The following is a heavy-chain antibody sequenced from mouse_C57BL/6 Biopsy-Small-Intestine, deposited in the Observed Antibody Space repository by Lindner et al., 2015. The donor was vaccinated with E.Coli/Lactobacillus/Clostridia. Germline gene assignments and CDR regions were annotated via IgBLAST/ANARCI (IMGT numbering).Heavy chain of an antibody. CDR1: GYTFTGYW. CDR2: ILPGSGRT. J-gene: IGHJ1*03. V-gene: IGHV1-9*01. Sequence: VQLQESGTELMKPGASVKLSCKATGYTFTGYWIEWVKQRPGHGLEWIGEILPGSGRTSYNEKFKGKATLTADTSSNTAYMQLSSLTTEDSAIYYCARSWNRYFDVWGTGTTVTVSS. CDR3: ARSWNRYFDV.